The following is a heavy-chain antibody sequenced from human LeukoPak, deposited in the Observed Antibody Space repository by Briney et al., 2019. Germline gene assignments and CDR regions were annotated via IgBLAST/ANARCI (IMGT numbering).Heavy chain of an antibody. D-gene: IGHD6-13*01. Sequence: PGGSLRLSCAASGFTFDDYAMPWVRQAPGKGLEWVSSISSSSSYIYYADSVKGRFTISRDNAKNSLYLQMNSLRAEDTAVYYCASSRGGKAAAEYWGQGTLVTVSS. CDR1: GFTFDDYA. V-gene: IGHV3-21*01. CDR2: ISSSSSYI. CDR3: ASSRGGKAAAEY. J-gene: IGHJ4*02.